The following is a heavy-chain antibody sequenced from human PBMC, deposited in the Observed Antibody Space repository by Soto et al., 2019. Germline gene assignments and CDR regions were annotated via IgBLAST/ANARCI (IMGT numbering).Heavy chain of an antibody. D-gene: IGHD6-19*01. Sequence: SGTLSLPCIVSGGSITRNNHYWGWIRQSPGKGLEWIGSILYSGSTNYNPSLKSRVTLSVETSKNQFSLKMSSVTAADTALYYCARLGSSGWYQGSYFDYCGQGTLVTVSS. V-gene: IGHV4-39*01. CDR1: GGSITRNNHY. CDR3: ARLGSSGWYQGSYFDY. J-gene: IGHJ4*02. CDR2: ILYSGST.